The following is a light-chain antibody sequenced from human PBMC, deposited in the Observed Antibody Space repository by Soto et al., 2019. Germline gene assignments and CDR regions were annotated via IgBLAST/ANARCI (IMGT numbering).Light chain of an antibody. Sequence: QSALTQPASVSGSPGQSSTISCTGTSSDIGGYNFVSWYRQHPGKAPKLLIYEVSNRPSGVSNRFSASKSGNTSSLPISGLQAEYEADYYCSSYTITSTTVFGTGTKLTVL. V-gene: IGLV2-14*01. CDR1: SSDIGGYNF. CDR3: SSYTITSTTV. J-gene: IGLJ1*01. CDR2: EVS.